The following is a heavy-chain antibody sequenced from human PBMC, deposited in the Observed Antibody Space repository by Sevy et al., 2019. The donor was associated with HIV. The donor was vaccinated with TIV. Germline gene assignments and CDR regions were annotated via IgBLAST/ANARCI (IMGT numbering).Heavy chain of an antibody. Sequence: ETLSLTCGVYGGSFSGFYWSWIRQPPGKGLEWIGDIIPTGSTNYNPSLKNRVTISIDTSNNQFSLKMRSLTAADTAVYYCARGQWEHPFWGQGTLVTVSS. J-gene: IGHJ4*02. CDR2: IIPTGST. V-gene: IGHV4-34*01. CDR1: GGSFSGFY. CDR3: ARGQWEHPF. D-gene: IGHD1-26*01.